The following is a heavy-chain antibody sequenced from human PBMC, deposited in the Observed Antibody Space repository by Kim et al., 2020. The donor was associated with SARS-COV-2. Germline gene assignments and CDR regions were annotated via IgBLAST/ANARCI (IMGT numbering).Heavy chain of an antibody. D-gene: IGHD6-19*01. CDR2: IYYSGST. CDR1: GGSISSGGYY. V-gene: IGHV4-31*03. Sequence: SETLSLTCTVSGGSISSGGYYWSWIRQHPGKGLEWIGYIYYSGSTSYNPSLKSRVTISVDTSKNQFSLTLGSVTAADTAVYYCARVGSGWHPLWYFDLWGRGTLGTVSS. CDR3: ARVGSGWHPLWYFDL. J-gene: IGHJ2*01.